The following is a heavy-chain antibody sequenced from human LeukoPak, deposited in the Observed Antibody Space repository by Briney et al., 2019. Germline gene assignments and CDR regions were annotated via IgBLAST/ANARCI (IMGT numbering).Heavy chain of an antibody. V-gene: IGHV3-48*03. J-gene: IGHJ4*02. D-gene: IGHD3-10*01. CDR1: GFTFSSYE. CDR3: GLSMVRALSPDY. CDR2: ISGSGTTI. Sequence: RGSPRLSCVASGFTFSSYEMSWVRQAPGKGLEWVSEISGSGTTIFYADSVKGRFTVSRDNAKNSLYLQMDSLRDEDTAVYYCGLSMVRALSPDYSGQGSVGTVSS.